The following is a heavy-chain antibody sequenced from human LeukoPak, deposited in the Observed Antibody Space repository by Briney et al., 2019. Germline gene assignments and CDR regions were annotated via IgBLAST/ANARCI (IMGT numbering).Heavy chain of an antibody. J-gene: IGHJ6*03. V-gene: IGHV1-69*05. CDR2: IIPISGTA. CDR3: AREATAMGGYYMDV. CDR1: GGTFSSYA. D-gene: IGHD5-18*01. Sequence: SVKVSCKASGGTFSSYAISWVRQAPGQGLEWMGRIIPISGTANYAQKFQGRVTITTDESTSTAYMELSSLRSEDTAVYYCAREATAMGGYYMDVWGKGTTVTVSS.